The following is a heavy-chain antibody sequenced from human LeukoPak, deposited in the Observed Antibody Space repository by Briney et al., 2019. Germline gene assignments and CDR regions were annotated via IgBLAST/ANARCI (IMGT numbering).Heavy chain of an antibody. V-gene: IGHV3-23*01. CDR3: AKKIYDILTGYQNPDY. D-gene: IGHD3-9*01. CDR2: ISGSGGST. J-gene: IGHJ4*02. CDR1: GFTFSSYA. Sequence: GGSLRLSCAASGFTFSSYAMSWVRQAPGKGLEWVSAISGSGGSTYYADSVKGRFTISRDNSKNTLYLQMNSLRAEDTAVYYCAKKIYDILTGYQNPDYWGQGTLVTVSS.